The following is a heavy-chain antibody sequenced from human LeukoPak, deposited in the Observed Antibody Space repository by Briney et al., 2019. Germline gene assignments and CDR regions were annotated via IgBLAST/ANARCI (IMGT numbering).Heavy chain of an antibody. CDR2: IIPIFGTA. D-gene: IGHD2-2*01. J-gene: IGHJ6*02. V-gene: IGHV1-69*13. CDR3: ARDKGYCSSTSRYDAYYGMDV. CDR1: GGTFSSYA. Sequence: ASVKVSCKASGGTFSSYAISWVRQAPGQGLEWMGGIIPIFGTANYAQKFQGRVTITADESTSTAYMELSSLRSEDTAVYYCARDKGYCSSTSRYDAYYGMDVWGQGTTVTVSS.